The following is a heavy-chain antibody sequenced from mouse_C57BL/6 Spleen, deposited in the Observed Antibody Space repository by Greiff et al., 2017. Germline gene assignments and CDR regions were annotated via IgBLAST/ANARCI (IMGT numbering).Heavy chain of an antibody. J-gene: IGHJ3*01. CDR1: GFTFSSYT. D-gene: IGHD2-1*01. CDR3: ARQGIYYGNYPWFAY. CDR2: ISGGGGDT. V-gene: IGHV5-9*01. Sequence: EVQRVESGGGLVKPGGSLKLSCAASGFTFSSYTMSWVRQTPEKRLEWVATISGGGGDTYYPDSVKGRFTISRDNAKNTLYLQMSSLRSEDTALYYCARQGIYYGNYPWFAYWGQGTLVTVSA.